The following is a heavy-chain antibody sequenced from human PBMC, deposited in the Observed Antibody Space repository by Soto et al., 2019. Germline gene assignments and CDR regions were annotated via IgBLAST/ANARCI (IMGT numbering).Heavy chain of an antibody. CDR3: AKDGTIFGEVGWFDP. J-gene: IGHJ5*02. Sequence: GGSLRLSCAASGFTFSSYGMHWVRQAPGKGLEWVAVISYDGSNKYYADSVKGRFTISRDNSKNTLYLQMNSLRAEDTAVYYCAKDGTIFGEVGWFDPWGQGTLVTVSS. V-gene: IGHV3-30*18. CDR1: GFTFSSYG. CDR2: ISYDGSNK. D-gene: IGHD3-3*01.